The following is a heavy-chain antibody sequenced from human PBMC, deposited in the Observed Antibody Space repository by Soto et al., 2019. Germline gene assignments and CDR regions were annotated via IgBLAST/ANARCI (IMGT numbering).Heavy chain of an antibody. D-gene: IGHD2-15*01. CDR1: GFTFSSYA. CDR3: AKGQPLGYCSGGSCYSDYYYGMDV. CDR2: ISGSGGST. V-gene: IGHV3-23*01. J-gene: IGHJ6*02. Sequence: GGSLRLSCAASGFTFSSYAMSWVRQAPGKGLEWVSAISGSGGSTYYADSVKGRFTISRDNSKNTLYLQMNSLRAEDTAVYYCAKGQPLGYCSGGSCYSDYYYGMDVWGQGTTVTVSS.